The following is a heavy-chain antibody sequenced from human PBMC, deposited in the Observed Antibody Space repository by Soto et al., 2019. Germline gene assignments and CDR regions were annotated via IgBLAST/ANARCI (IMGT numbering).Heavy chain of an antibody. V-gene: IGHV3-23*01. D-gene: IGHD2-15*01. CDR2: ISGSGGST. J-gene: IGHJ4*02. CDR1: GFTFSSYA. CDR3: AKETLGYCSSGSCRIDY. Sequence: GGSLRLSCAASGFTFSSYAMSWVRQAPGKGLEWVSVISGSGGSTYYADSVRGRFTISRDNSKNTLYLQMNSLRAEDTAVYYCAKETLGYCSSGSCRIDYWGQGTLVTVSS.